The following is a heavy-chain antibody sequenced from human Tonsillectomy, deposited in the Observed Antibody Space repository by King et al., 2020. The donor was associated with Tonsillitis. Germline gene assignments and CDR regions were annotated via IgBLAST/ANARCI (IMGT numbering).Heavy chain of an antibody. D-gene: IGHD3-22*01. CDR3: ARGRRYYYDSSGYYGNWYFDL. CDR1: GGSFSGYY. CDR2: INHSGST. V-gene: IGHV4-34*01. Sequence: VQLQQWGAGLLKPSETLSLTCAVYGGSFSGYYWSWIRQPPGKGLEWIGEINHSGSTNYNPSLKSRVTISVDTSQNQFSLELSSVTAADTTVYYCARGRRYYYDSSGYYGNWYFDLWGRGTLVTVSS. J-gene: IGHJ2*01.